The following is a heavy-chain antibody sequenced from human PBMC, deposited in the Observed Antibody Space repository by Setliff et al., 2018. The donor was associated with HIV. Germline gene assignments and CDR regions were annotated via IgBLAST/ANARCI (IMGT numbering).Heavy chain of an antibody. CDR3: ARPPTRGYSSGWFLY. V-gene: IGHV4-59*08. D-gene: IGHD6-19*01. CDR2: IYYSGST. Sequence: PSETLSLTCTVSGGSISNYYWTWIRQPPGKGLEWIGYIYYSGSTNYNPSLKSRVTISVDTSKNQFSLKLSSVTAADTAVYYCARPPTRGYSSGWFLYWGQGTLVTVSS. CDR1: GGSISNYY. J-gene: IGHJ4*02.